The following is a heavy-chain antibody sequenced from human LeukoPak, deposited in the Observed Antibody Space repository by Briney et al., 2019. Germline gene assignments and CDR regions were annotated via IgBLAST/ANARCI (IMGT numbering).Heavy chain of an antibody. J-gene: IGHJ4*02. V-gene: IGHV5-51*01. CDR2: IYPGVSDT. CDR1: GSSFTSYR. CDR3: ARQKYIAAADSGLEY. Sequence: HGDPLKISGKGSGSSFTSYRIGGVRQMPGKGLEWMGFIYPGVSDTKYSPSFKGQVIISADKSISTAYMQWSSLKASDTAMYYCARQKYIAAADSGLEYWGQGTLVTVSS. D-gene: IGHD6-13*01.